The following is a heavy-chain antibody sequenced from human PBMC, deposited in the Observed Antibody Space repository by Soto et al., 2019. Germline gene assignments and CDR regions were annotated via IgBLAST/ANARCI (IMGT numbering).Heavy chain of an antibody. CDR3: ARGRYRRIAAAGWIPDRSSQ. J-gene: IGHJ1*01. CDR2: IWYDGSNK. Sequence: GGSLRLSCAASGFTFSSYGMHWVRQAPGKGLEWVAVIWYDGSNKYYADSVKGRFTISRDNSKNTLYLQMNSLRAEDTAVYYCARGRYRRIAAAGWIPDRSSQWGQGTLVTVSS. V-gene: IGHV3-33*01. D-gene: IGHD6-13*01. CDR1: GFTFSSYG.